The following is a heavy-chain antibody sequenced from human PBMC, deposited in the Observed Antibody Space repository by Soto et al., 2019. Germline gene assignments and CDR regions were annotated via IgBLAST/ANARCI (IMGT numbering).Heavy chain of an antibody. CDR1: GYTFSNYW. Sequence: GESLKISCKGSGYTFSNYWLGWVRQMPGKGLEWMGIIYLGDSDTRYSPSFQGQVTISADKSISTAYLQWSSLKASDTAMYYCALGVGIVPPDLLAFCGRGTSVPGSS. CDR2: IYLGDSDT. D-gene: IGHD1-26*01. CDR3: ALGVGIVPPDLLAF. J-gene: IGHJ6*02. V-gene: IGHV5-51*01.